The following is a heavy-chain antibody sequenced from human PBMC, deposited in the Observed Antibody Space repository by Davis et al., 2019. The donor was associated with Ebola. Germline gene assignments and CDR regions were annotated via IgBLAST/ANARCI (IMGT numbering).Heavy chain of an antibody. Sequence: ASVKVSCKTSGYTFISYDMYWVRQAPGQGLEWMGVIDPRDGSTHYPQKFQGRITMTRDRSTSTIYMELSSLRSDDTAVYYCDREDLYGDDYWGQGTLVTVSS. V-gene: IGHV1-46*01. D-gene: IGHD4-17*01. J-gene: IGHJ4*02. CDR2: IDPRDGST. CDR1: GYTFISYD. CDR3: DREDLYGDDY.